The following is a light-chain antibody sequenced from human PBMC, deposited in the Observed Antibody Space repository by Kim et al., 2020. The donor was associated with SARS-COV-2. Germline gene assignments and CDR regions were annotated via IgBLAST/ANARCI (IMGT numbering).Light chain of an antibody. CDR2: QDS. Sequence: SYELTQPPSVSVSPGQTASITCSGDGLGNKYASWNQQRSGQSPVLVIYQDSKRPSGIPERFSGSNSGNTATLTISGTQAMDEADYYCQAWDNSAGVFGTGTKVTV. CDR1: GLGNKY. CDR3: QAWDNSAGV. V-gene: IGLV3-1*01. J-gene: IGLJ1*01.